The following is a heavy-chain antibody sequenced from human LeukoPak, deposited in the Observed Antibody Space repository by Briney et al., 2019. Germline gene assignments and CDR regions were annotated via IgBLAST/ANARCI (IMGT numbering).Heavy chain of an antibody. J-gene: IGHJ4*02. CDR3: AKEGVYEGYFDY. CDR1: GGSISSFF. Sequence: SETLSLTCTVSGGSISSFFWSWVRQPPGKGLEWIGYIYYSGSTNYNPSLKSRVTISVDTSKNQFSLKLSSVTAADTAVYYCAKEGVYEGYFDYWGQGTLVTVSS. V-gene: IGHV4-59*01. CDR2: IYYSGST. D-gene: IGHD5/OR15-5a*01.